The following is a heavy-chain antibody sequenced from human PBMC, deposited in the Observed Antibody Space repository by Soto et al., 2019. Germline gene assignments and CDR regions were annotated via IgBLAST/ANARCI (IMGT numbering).Heavy chain of an antibody. CDR1: GYTFSSYA. CDR3: AKDISYYYDSSGYYGY. Sequence: GPSLRLSCAASGYTFSSYAMSRVRQAPGKGLEWVSAISGSGGSTYYADSLKGRFTISRDNSKNTLYLQMNSLRAEVMAVYYCAKDISYYYDSSGYYGYWGQETLVTVSS. CDR2: ISGSGGST. J-gene: IGHJ4*02. V-gene: IGHV3-23*01. D-gene: IGHD3-22*01.